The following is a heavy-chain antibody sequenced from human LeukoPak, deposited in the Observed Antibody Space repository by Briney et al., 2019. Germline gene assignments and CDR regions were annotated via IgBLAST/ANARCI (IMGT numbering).Heavy chain of an antibody. CDR1: GFSLSSYG. Sequence: GRSLRLSCAAPGFSLSSYGMNWVRQAPGKGLEWVGGIKFDGIQEFYADSVKGRFTVSKDTSKNTLHLQVDSLRAEDTAVYYCASGSLGHYYDSSGYEYWGQGTLVTVSS. D-gene: IGHD3-22*01. CDR3: ASGSLGHYYDSSGYEY. J-gene: IGHJ4*02. V-gene: IGHV3-33*05. CDR2: IKFDGIQE.